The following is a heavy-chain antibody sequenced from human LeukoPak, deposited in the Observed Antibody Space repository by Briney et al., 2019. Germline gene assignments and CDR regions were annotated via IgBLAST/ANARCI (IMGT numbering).Heavy chain of an antibody. CDR1: GGTFSSYA. CDR2: IIPIFGTA. J-gene: IGHJ4*02. Sequence: SVKVSCKASGGTFSSYAISWVRQAPGQGLEWMGGIIPIFGTANYAQKFQGRVTITADESTSTAYMELSSLRSEATAVYYCAREGIAAEGLFDYWGQGTLVTVSS. V-gene: IGHV1-69*13. D-gene: IGHD6-13*01. CDR3: AREGIAAEGLFDY.